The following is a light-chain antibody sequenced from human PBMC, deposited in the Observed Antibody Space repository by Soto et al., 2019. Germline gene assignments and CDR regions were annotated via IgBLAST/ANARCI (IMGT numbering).Light chain of an antibody. J-gene: IGKJ4*01. CDR2: DES. CDR3: QKFNNWPLT. CDR1: QSVSSN. Sequence: EIVMTQSPATLSVSPGERATLSCRASQSVSSNLAWYQQKPGQAPRLLIYDESTRATGVPDRFSGSGSGAELNLTISRLQSEDFAVYYCQKFNNWPLTFGGGTKVEIK. V-gene: IGKV3-15*01.